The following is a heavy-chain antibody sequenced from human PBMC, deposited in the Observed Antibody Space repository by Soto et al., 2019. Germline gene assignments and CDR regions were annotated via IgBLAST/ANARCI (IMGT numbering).Heavy chain of an antibody. CDR2: ISHGGTT. CDR3: AGVTLDRLGYNCWFDP. Sequence: PSETLCLTCSFSDGSITIGGYSWRWIRQHRGKGLEWIGYISHGGTTYYNPSLKSRVTISVDTSKNQFSLKLTSVTAADAAVYYCAGVTLDRLGYNCWFDPWGQGTLVTVSS. CDR1: DGSITIGGYS. V-gene: IGHV4-31*03. J-gene: IGHJ5*02. D-gene: IGHD5-12*01.